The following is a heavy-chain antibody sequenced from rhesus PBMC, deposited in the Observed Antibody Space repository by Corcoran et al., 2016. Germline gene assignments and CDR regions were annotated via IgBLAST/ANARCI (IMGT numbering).Heavy chain of an antibody. CDR2: SDGSRSSP. CDR3: ARISYYSGSYYFDY. V-gene: IGHV4-169*01. Sequence: QLQLQESGPGLVKPSETLSVTCAVSGGSISSSYWSWIRQAPGKGLEWIGYSDGSRSSPNHNPSLKSRGTLSVDTSKNQLSLKRSSVTTADTVVYYCARISYYSGSYYFDYWGQGVLVTVSS. CDR1: GGSISSSY. J-gene: IGHJ4*01. D-gene: IGHD3-16*01.